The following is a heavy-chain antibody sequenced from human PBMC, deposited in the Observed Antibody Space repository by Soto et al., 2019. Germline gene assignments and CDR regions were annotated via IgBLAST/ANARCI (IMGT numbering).Heavy chain of an antibody. CDR2: ISAYNGET. J-gene: IGHJ5*02. D-gene: IGHD3-16*02. CDR3: ERVWGSYRAPSGWSGFDP. V-gene: IGHV1-18*04. Sequence: QVQLVQSGAELKKPGASVKVSCAASGYTFTSNSITWVRQALGQGLEWMGWISAYNGETSYAERFQGRLTMTTDKSTSTAYMELRSLRSDDTAVYYLERVWGSYRAPSGWSGFDPWGQGTLVTVSS. CDR1: GYTFTSNS.